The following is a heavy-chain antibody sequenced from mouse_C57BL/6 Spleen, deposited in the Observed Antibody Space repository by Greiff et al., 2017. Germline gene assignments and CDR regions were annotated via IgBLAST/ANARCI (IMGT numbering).Heavy chain of an antibody. CDR1: GFTFSDYG. V-gene: IGHV5-17*01. CDR3: ARPSTVNAMDY. Sequence: EVKLMESGGGLVKPGGSLKLSCAASGFTFSDYGMHWVRQAPEKGLEWVAYISSGSSTIYYADPVKGRFTISRDNAKSTLFLQMTSLRFEDTAMYYCARPSTVNAMDYWGQGTSVTVSS. CDR2: ISSGSSTI. J-gene: IGHJ4*01. D-gene: IGHD1-1*01.